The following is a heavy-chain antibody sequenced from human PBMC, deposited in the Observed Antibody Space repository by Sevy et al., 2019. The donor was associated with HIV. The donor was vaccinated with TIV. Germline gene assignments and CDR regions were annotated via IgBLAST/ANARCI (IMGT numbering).Heavy chain of an antibody. CDR3: AKDLDIVAVAAAIRLSY. V-gene: IGHV3-23*01. CDR1: GFTFRNYA. CDR2: LSGTGGST. Sequence: GGSLRLSCAASGFTFRNYAMSWVRQAPGKGLEWVSALSGTGGSTYYADSVKGRFTISRDNSKDTLYLQMNSLRVADTAVYYCAKDLDIVAVAAAIRLSYWGQGTLVTVSS. D-gene: IGHD2-2*01. J-gene: IGHJ4*02.